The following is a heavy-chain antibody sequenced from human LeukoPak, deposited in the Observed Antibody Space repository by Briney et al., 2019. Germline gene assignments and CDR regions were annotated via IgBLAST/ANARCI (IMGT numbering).Heavy chain of an antibody. CDR2: ISYDGSNK. J-gene: IGHJ3*02. V-gene: IGHV3-30-3*01. D-gene: IGHD6-19*01. CDR1: GFTFSSYA. CDR3: ANIAVAADEIGAFDI. Sequence: GRSLRLSCAASGFTFSSYAMHWVRQAPGKGLEWVAVISYDGSNKYYADSVKGRFTISRDNSKNTLYLQMNSLRAEDTAVYYCANIAVAADEIGAFDIWGQGTMVTVSS.